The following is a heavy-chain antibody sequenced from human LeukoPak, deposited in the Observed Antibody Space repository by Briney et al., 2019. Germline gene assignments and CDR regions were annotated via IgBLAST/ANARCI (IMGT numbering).Heavy chain of an antibody. Sequence: GSSVKVSCKASGGTFSSYAISWVRQAPGQGLEWMGGIIPIFGTANYAQKFQGRVTITADESTSTAYMELSSLRSEDTAVYYCARESLAYCGDDCYAMNYWGQGTLVTVSS. D-gene: IGHD2-21*02. CDR1: GGTFSSYA. J-gene: IGHJ4*02. CDR3: ARESLAYCGDDCYAMNY. V-gene: IGHV1-69*01. CDR2: IIPIFGTA.